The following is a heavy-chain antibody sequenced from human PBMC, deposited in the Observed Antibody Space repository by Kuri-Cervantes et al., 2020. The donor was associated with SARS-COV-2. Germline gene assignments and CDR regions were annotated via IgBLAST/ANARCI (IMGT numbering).Heavy chain of an antibody. V-gene: IGHV3-23*01. CDR1: GFTFRSYV. J-gene: IGHJ4*02. CDR2: ISGGGDYT. D-gene: IGHD4-17*01. CDR3: AKDLSTVTRPWYFDY. Sequence: GGSLRLSCAASGFTFRSYVMSWVRQAPGKGLEWVSSISGGGDYTHYADSVKGRFTISRDKDTLYLQINNLRTEDTAVYYCAKDLSTVTRPWYFDYWGQGTLVTVSS.